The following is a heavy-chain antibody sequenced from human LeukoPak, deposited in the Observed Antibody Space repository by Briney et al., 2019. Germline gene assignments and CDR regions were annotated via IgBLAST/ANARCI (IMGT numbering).Heavy chain of an antibody. D-gene: IGHD3-22*01. CDR1: GYTFTGCY. J-gene: IGHJ4*02. Sequence: ASVKVSCKASGYTFTGCYMHWVRQAPGQGLEWMGWINPNSGGTNYAQKFQGRVTMTRDTSISTAYMELSRLRSDDTAVYYCARGLPAYYYDSSGYYSEFDYWGQGTPVTVSS. CDR3: ARGLPAYYYDSSGYYSEFDY. V-gene: IGHV1-2*02. CDR2: INPNSGGT.